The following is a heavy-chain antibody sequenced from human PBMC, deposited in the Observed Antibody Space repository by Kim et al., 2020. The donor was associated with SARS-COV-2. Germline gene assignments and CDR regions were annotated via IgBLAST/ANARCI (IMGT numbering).Heavy chain of an antibody. CDR3: ARDDPNRYYYYYYGMDA. J-gene: IGHJ6*04. CDR1: GFTFSSYS. CDR2: ISSSSSYI. D-gene: IGHD7-27*01. Sequence: GGSLRLSCAASGFTFSSYSMNWVRQAPGKGLEWVSSISSSSSYIYYADSVKCRFTISRDNAKNSLYLQMNSRRAEDTAVYYCARDDPNRYYYYYYGMDAWGKGTTVTFST. V-gene: IGHV3-21*01.